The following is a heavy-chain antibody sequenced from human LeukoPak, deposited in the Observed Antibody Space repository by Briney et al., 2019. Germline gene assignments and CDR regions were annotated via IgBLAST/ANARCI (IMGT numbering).Heavy chain of an antibody. J-gene: IGHJ4*02. CDR1: GYTFTSYA. D-gene: IGHD3-3*01. Sequence: ASVKASCKASGYTFTSYAMHWVRQAPGQRLEWMGWINAGNGNTKYSQKFQGRDTITRDTSASTAYMELSSLRSEDTAVYYCARDTKAAYYDFWSGYYTGSYFDYWGQGTLVTVSS. V-gene: IGHV1-3*01. CDR2: INAGNGNT. CDR3: ARDTKAAYYDFWSGYYTGSYFDY.